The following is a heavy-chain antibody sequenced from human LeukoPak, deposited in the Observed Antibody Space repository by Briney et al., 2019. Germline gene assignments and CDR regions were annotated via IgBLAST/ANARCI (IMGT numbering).Heavy chain of an antibody. D-gene: IGHD3-22*01. J-gene: IGHJ3*02. CDR2: INHSGST. CDR3: ARGFAYYYDSSGYQTVNAFDI. CDR1: GGSFSGYY. V-gene: IGHV4-34*01. Sequence: KPSETLSLTCAVYGGSFSGYYWSWIRQPPGKGLEWIGEINHSGSTNYNPSLKSRVTISVDTSKNQFSLKLSSVTAADTAVYYCARGFAYYYDSSGYQTVNAFDIWGQGTMVTVSS.